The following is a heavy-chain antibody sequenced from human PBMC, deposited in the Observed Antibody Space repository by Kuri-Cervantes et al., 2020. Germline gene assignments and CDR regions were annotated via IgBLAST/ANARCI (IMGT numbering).Heavy chain of an antibody. D-gene: IGHD3-22*01. CDR3: AKVHYSAMIVAYYFDY. Sequence: GESLKISCTASGFTFGDYAMSWFRQAPGKGLEWVGFIRSKAYGGTTEYAASVKGRFTISRDDSKSIAYLQMNSLKTEDTAVYYCAKVHYSAMIVAYYFDYWGQGTLVTVSS. V-gene: IGHV3-49*03. CDR1: GFTFGDYA. J-gene: IGHJ4*02. CDR2: IRSKAYGGTT.